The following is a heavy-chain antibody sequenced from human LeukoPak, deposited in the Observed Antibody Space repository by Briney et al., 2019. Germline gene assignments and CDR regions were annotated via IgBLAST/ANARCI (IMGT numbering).Heavy chain of an antibody. J-gene: IGHJ4*02. D-gene: IGHD7-27*01. CDR2: ISGSGEST. CDR1: GCTFSSYA. Sequence: GGSLSLSCAASGCTFSSYAMTWVRQAPGKGLEWVSEISGSGESTYYGDSVKGRVTISRDNSKITLYLQMNSLRAGDTAIYYCAREHWDFDYWGQGTLVTVSS. CDR3: AREHWDFDY. V-gene: IGHV3-23*01.